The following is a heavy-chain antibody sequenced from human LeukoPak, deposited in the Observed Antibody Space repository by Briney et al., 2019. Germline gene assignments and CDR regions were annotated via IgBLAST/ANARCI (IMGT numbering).Heavy chain of an antibody. CDR1: GFTFNSFA. CDR3: AKDRTRLDY. V-gene: IGHV3-23*01. Sequence: GGSLRLSCAASGFTFNSFAMTWVREAPGKGLEWVSAISGSGGATYYADSVKGRFTISRDNSKNTLYLQMDSLRAEDTAVYYCAKDRTRLDYWGQGTLVTVSS. CDR2: ISGSGGAT. J-gene: IGHJ4*02.